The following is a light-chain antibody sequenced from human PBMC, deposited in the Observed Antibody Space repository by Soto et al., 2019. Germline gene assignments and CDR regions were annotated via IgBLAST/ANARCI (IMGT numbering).Light chain of an antibody. J-gene: IGLJ1*01. CDR1: SSDVGGYNY. V-gene: IGLV2-14*01. CDR2: DVS. Sequence: QSVLTQPASVSGSPGQSITISCTGNSSDVGGYNYVSWYQQHPGKAPKLMIYDVSNRPSGVSNRFSGSKSGNTASLTISGLQAEDEADYYCSSYTSSSTQVFGTGTKVTVL. CDR3: SSYTSSSTQV.